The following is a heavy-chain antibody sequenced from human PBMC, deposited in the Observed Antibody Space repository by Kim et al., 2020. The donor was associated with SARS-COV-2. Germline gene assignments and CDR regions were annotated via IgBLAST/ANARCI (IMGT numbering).Heavy chain of an antibody. V-gene: IGHV4-4*02. CDR3: ARDLKGGRDPLVGDILSHYYYYGMDV. D-gene: IGHD6-13*01. Sequence: SETLSLTCAVSGGSISSSNWWSWVRQPPGKGLEWIGEIYHSGSTNYNPSLKSRVTISVDKSKNQFSLKLSSVTAADTAVYYCARDLKGGRDPLVGDILSHYYYYGMDVWGQGTTVTVSS. CDR2: IYHSGST. CDR1: GGSISSSNW. J-gene: IGHJ6*02.